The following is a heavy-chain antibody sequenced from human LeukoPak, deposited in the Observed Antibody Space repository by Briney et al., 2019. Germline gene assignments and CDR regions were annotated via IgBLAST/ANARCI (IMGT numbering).Heavy chain of an antibody. CDR2: INPNSGGT. J-gene: IGHJ3*02. CDR3: AREYSSGRGDAFDI. Sequence: ASVKVSCKASGYTFTGYYMHWVRQAPGQGLEWMGWINPNSGGTNYAQKFQGRVTMTRDTSTSTAYMELSRLRSDDAAVYYCAREYSSGRGDAFDIWGQGTMVTVSS. CDR1: GYTFTGYY. V-gene: IGHV1-2*02. D-gene: IGHD6-19*01.